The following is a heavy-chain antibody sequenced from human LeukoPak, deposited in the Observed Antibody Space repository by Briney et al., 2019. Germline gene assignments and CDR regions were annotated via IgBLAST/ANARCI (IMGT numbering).Heavy chain of an antibody. CDR2: IYYSGST. J-gene: IGHJ4*02. CDR1: GGSISSSSYY. CDR3: ARASSSSGVADY. Sequence: SETLSLTCTVSGGSISSSSYYWGWIRQPPGKGLEWIGSIYYSGSTYYNPSLKSRVTISVDTSKNQFSLKLSSVTAADTAVYYCARASSSSGVADYWGQGTLVTVSS. V-gene: IGHV4-39*07. D-gene: IGHD6-6*01.